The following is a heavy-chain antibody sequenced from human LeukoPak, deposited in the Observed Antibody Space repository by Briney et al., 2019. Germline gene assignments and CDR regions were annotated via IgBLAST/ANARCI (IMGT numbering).Heavy chain of an antibody. Sequence: PGRSLRLSCAASGFTFNNYWIHWVRQVPGKGLVWVSRINNDGSSASYVDSVKGQFTISRDNAKNTLFLQMNSLRAEDTAVYYCARRGTGHGMDVWGQGTTVIVSS. V-gene: IGHV3-74*01. D-gene: IGHD1-1*01. CDR2: INNDGSSA. CDR1: GFTFNNYW. J-gene: IGHJ6*02. CDR3: ARRGTGHGMDV.